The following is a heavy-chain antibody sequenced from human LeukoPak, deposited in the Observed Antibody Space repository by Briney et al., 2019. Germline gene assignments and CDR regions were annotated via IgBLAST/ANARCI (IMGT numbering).Heavy chain of an antibody. CDR3: ARDLSSSYYYVFDY. V-gene: IGHV1-2*02. CDR1: GYTFSVYY. D-gene: IGHD3-22*01. J-gene: IGHJ4*02. CDR2: INPNSGDT. Sequence: GASVKVSCKASGYTFSVYYIHWVRQAPGQGLEWMGWINPNSGDTNYAQKFQGRVTMTRDTSITTAYMELRSLRSDDTAVYYCARDLSSSYYYVFDYWGQGTLVTVSS.